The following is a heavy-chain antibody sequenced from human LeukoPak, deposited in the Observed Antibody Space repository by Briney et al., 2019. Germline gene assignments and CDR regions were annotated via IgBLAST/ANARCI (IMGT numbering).Heavy chain of an antibody. CDR3: ARVKYYDSSGYLTPYFDY. Sequence: PGGSLRLSCAVSGFTVSSTYINWVRQAPGKGLEWVSVIYSGGSTYYADSVKGRFTISRDNSKNTLYLQMNSLRAEDTAVYYCARVKYYDSSGYLTPYFDYWGQGTLVTVSS. J-gene: IGHJ4*02. CDR2: IYSGGST. D-gene: IGHD3-22*01. CDR1: GFTVSSTY. V-gene: IGHV3-53*01.